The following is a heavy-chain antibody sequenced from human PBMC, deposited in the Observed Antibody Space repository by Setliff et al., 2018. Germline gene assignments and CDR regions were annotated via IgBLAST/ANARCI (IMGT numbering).Heavy chain of an antibody. V-gene: IGHV5-51*01. J-gene: IGHJ5*02. CDR1: GYSFTSYW. Sequence: GESLKISCKTSGYSFTSYWIGWVRQMPGKGLEWMGIIFPGDSDTRYSPSFQGQVTISADKSISTAYLQWSSLKASDTAMYYCARTRSVILNWFDPWGQGTLVTVSS. D-gene: IGHD4-4*01. CDR3: ARTRSVILNWFDP. CDR2: IFPGDSDT.